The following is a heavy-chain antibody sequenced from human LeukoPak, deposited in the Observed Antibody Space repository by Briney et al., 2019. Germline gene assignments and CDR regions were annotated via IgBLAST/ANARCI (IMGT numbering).Heavy chain of an antibody. CDR3: ARVITIFGVVIIRDAFDI. CDR2: IIPIFGTA. D-gene: IGHD3-3*01. CDR1: GGTFSSYA. J-gene: IGHJ3*02. V-gene: IGHV1-69*13. Sequence: SVKVSCKASGGTFSSYAISWVRQAPGQGLEWRGGIIPIFGTANYAQKFQGRVTITADESTSTAYMELSSLRSEDTAVYYCARVITIFGVVIIRDAFDIWGQGTMVTVSS.